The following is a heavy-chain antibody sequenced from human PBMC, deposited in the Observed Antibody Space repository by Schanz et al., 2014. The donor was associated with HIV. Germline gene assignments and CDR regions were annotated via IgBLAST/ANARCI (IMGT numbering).Heavy chain of an antibody. CDR2: ISGYNGNT. CDR3: ARGQVWPGPQLDY. CDR1: GYTFTNYG. J-gene: IGHJ4*02. D-gene: IGHD2-2*01. V-gene: IGHV1-18*01. Sequence: VQLVQSGTEVKKPGASVKVSCRTSGYTFTNYGVSWVRQAPGQGLEWMGWISGYNGNTNFAQKLQGRITMTTDTSTSTAYLELRSLRSGDTATYYCARGQVWPGPQLDYWGQGTLVTVST.